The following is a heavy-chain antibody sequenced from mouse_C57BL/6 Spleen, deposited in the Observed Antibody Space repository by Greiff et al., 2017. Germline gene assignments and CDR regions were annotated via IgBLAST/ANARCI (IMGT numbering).Heavy chain of an antibody. CDR3: ARGVYDYSGDY. V-gene: IGHV1-52*01. J-gene: IGHJ4*01. CDR2: IDPSDSET. D-gene: IGHD2-4*01. Sequence: QVQLQQPGAELVRPGSSVKLSCKASGYTFTSYWMHWVKQRPIQGLEWIGNIDPSDSETHYNQKFKDKATLTVDKSSSTAYMQLSSLTSEDSAVYYCARGVYDYSGDYWGQGTSVTVSS. CDR1: GYTFTSYW.